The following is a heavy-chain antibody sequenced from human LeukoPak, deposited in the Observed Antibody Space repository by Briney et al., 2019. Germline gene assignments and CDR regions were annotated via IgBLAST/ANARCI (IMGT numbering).Heavy chain of an antibody. CDR1: GFIVGNNY. D-gene: IGHD3-3*01. CDR2: IYRDGST. J-gene: IGHJ4*02. Sequence: KPGGSLRLSCAASGFIVGNNYMSWVRQAPGKGLEWVSVIYRDGSTYYADSVKGRFTISRDNSKNTLYLQMNSLRAEDTAVYYCARGRRDDFWSGYYTGYFDYWGQGTLVTVSS. CDR3: ARGRRDDFWSGYYTGYFDY. V-gene: IGHV3-53*01.